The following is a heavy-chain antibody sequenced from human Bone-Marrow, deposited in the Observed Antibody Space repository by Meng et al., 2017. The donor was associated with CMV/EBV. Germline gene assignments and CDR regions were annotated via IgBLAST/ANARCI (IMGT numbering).Heavy chain of an antibody. CDR2: IKSKTDGGTT. CDR3: TTYTYYYDSSGYYYVDY. CDR1: FSNAW. J-gene: IGHJ4*02. Sequence: FSNAWMNWVRQAPGKGLEWVGSIKSKTDGGTTDYAAHVKGRFTISRDDSKNTLYLQMNSLKTEDTAVYYCTTYTYYYDSSGYYYVDYWGQGTLVTVSS. V-gene: IGHV3-15*07. D-gene: IGHD3-22*01.